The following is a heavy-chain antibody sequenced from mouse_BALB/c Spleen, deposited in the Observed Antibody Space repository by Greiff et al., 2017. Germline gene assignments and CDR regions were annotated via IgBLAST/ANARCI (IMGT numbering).Heavy chain of an antibody. Sequence: EVKVVESGGGLVQPGGSRKLSCAASGFTFSSFGMHWVRQAPEKGLEWVAYISSGSSTIYYADTVKGRFTISRDNPKNTLFLQMTSLRSEDTAMYYCARSNRYDGRDFDYWGQGTTLTVSS. CDR2: ISSGSSTI. D-gene: IGHD2-14*01. CDR3: ARSNRYDGRDFDY. J-gene: IGHJ2*01. V-gene: IGHV5-17*02. CDR1: GFTFSSFG.